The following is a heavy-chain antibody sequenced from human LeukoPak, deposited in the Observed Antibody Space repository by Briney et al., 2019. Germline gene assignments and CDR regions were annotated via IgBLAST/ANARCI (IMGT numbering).Heavy chain of an antibody. CDR1: GFTFSSYS. J-gene: IGHJ4*02. V-gene: IGHV3-21*01. CDR2: ISSSSSYI. Sequence: GGSLRLSCAASGFTFSSYSMNWVRQAPGKGLEWVSSISSSSSYIYYADSVKGRFTISRDNAKNSLYLQMNSLRAEDTAVYYCARERLLWFGDTPPGHLGFDYWGQGTLVTVSS. D-gene: IGHD3-10*01. CDR3: ARERLLWFGDTPPGHLGFDY.